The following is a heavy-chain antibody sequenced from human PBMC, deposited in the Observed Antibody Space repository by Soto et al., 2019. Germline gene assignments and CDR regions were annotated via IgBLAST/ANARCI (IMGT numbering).Heavy chain of an antibody. Sequence: AGGFLRLSCAASGFTFSSYSMNWVRQAPGKGLEWVSYISSSSSTIYYADSVKGRFTISRDNAKNSLYLQMNSLRAEDTAVYYCAVVPAANGHYGMDVWGQGTTVTVSS. CDR1: GFTFSSYS. J-gene: IGHJ6*02. CDR2: ISSSSSTI. CDR3: AVVPAANGHYGMDV. D-gene: IGHD2-2*01. V-gene: IGHV3-48*01.